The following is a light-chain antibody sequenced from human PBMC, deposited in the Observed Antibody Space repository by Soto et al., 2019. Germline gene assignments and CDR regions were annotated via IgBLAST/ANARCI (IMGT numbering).Light chain of an antibody. J-gene: IGKJ1*01. V-gene: IGKV1-27*01. CDR2: AAS. Sequence: DIQMTQSPSSLSASVGDRVTITCRASQGISNYLAWYQQKPGKVPKLLIYAASTLQSGVPSRFSGSGSGTDFTLNISSLPPEDVSTYYCSKDNRAPPWTFGQGTKVEIK. CDR1: QGISNY. CDR3: SKDNRAPPWT.